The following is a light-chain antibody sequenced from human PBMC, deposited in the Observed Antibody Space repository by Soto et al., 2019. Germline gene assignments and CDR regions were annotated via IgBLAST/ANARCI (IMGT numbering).Light chain of an antibody. Sequence: EIVMTPSPATLSVSPVGRATLSCRASQSISDTLAWYQQKPGQAPRLLIHGASTRATGFPARFSGSGSGTDFTLTISSLQSEDFAVYYCQQYNNWPVFGQGTKVDIK. CDR2: GAS. V-gene: IGKV3-15*01. J-gene: IGKJ1*01. CDR3: QQYNNWPV. CDR1: QSISDT.